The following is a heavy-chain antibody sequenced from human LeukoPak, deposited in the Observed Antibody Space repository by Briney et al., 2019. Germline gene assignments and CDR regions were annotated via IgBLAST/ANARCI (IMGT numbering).Heavy chain of an antibody. CDR3: ARGSTYYDSSGQVPFDY. D-gene: IGHD3-22*01. Sequence: GGSLRLSCAASGFTFGNYAMNWVRQAPGKGLEWVSAISGSGDSIYYADSVKGRFTISRDNAKNSLYLQMNSLRAEDTAVYYCARGSTYYDSSGQVPFDYWGQGTLVTVSS. CDR1: GFTFGNYA. J-gene: IGHJ4*02. CDR2: ISGSGDSI. V-gene: IGHV3-23*01.